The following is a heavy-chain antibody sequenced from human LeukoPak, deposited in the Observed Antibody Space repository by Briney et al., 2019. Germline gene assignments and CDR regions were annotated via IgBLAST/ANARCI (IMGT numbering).Heavy chain of an antibody. J-gene: IGHJ3*02. D-gene: IGHD2-21*01. CDR1: GFTFSSRW. CDR2: VNSDESST. Sequence: GGSLRLSCAASGFTFSSRWIHWVRQAPGKGLVWVSHVNSDESSTNYADSVKGRFTISRDNTKNTLYLQMNSLRAEDTAVYYCASDDSYAFDIWGQGTMVTVSS. V-gene: IGHV3-74*01. CDR3: ASDDSYAFDI.